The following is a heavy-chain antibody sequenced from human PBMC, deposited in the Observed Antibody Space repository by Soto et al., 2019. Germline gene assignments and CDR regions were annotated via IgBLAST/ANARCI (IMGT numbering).Heavy chain of an antibody. CDR2: IYYSGST. Sequence: XETLSLTCTVSGCSISSYYWSWIRQPPGKGLEWIGYIYYSGSTNYNPSLKSRVTISVDTSKNQFSLKLSSVTAADTAVYYCARGGYSSPSTFDYWGQGTLVTVSS. V-gene: IGHV4-59*01. CDR1: GCSISSYY. J-gene: IGHJ4*02. D-gene: IGHD6-13*01. CDR3: ARGGYSSPSTFDY.